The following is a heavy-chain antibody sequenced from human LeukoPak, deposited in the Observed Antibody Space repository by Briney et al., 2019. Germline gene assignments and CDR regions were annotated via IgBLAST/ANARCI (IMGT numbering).Heavy chain of an antibody. CDR2: IYRDGSTT. J-gene: IGHJ4*02. V-gene: IGHV3-74*01. CDR3: VGQLWLL. CDR1: GFGFSIYW. Sequence: GGSLRLSCAASGFGFSIYWMHSVRQAPGAGLKWVSRIYRDGSTTDYADSVKGRFSISRDNSKNSLYLQMNSLRAEDTAVYYCVGQLWLLWGQGTLVTVSS. D-gene: IGHD5-18*01.